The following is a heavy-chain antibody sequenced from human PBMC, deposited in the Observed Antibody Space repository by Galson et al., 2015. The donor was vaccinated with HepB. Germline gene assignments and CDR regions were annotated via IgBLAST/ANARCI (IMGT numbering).Heavy chain of an antibody. CDR2: IWYDGSNK. CDR3: ARAPPPSTTVGNYYYYYMDV. CDR1: GFTFSSYG. J-gene: IGHJ6*03. V-gene: IGHV3-33*01. D-gene: IGHD4-11*01. Sequence: SLRLSCAASGFTFSSYGMYWVRQAPGKGLEWVAVIWYDGSNKYYADSVKGRFTISRDNSKNTLYLQMNSLRAEDTAVYYCARAPPPSTTVGNYYYYYMDVWGKGTTVTVSS.